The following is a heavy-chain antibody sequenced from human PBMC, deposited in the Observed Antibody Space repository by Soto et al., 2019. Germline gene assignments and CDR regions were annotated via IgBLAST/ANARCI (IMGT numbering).Heavy chain of an antibody. V-gene: IGHV3-30*18. J-gene: IGHJ4*02. Sequence: HPGGSLRVYSSAYGVTFSSYGMDWVRQAPGKGLEWVAVISYDGSNKYYADSVKGRFTISRDNSKNTLYLQMNSLRAEDTAVYYCAKPSSVMYSSSFFDYWGQGTLVPVSS. CDR2: ISYDGSNK. CDR3: AKPSSVMYSSSFFDY. CDR1: GVTFSSYG. D-gene: IGHD6-6*01.